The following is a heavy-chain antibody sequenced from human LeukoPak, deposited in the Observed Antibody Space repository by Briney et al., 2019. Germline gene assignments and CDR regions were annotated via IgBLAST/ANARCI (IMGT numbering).Heavy chain of an antibody. D-gene: IGHD3-10*01. CDR3: ARVLLLFGKFSGVGY. J-gene: IGHJ4*02. V-gene: IGHV3-21*01. Sequence: PGGSLRLSCEASGLSFSDSAMNWVRLVPGKGLEWVAFISSGSSDIYYADSVKGRFTISRDNAKNSLYLQMNSLRAEDTAVYYCARVLLLFGKFSGVGYWGQGTPVTVSS. CDR1: GLSFSDSA. CDR2: ISSGSSDI.